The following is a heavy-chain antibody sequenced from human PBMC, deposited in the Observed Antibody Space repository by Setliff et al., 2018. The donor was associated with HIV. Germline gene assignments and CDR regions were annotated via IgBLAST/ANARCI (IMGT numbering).Heavy chain of an antibody. V-gene: IGHV4-34*01. CDR1: GGSFSDYY. CDR2: INDRGNT. D-gene: IGHD5-12*01. Sequence: PSETLSLTCTVSGGSFSDYYWTWIRQPPGKGLEWIGEINDRGNTNYMPSLRSRVTISVDTSKNQFSLRLTSVTAADSAIYYCARGRHIEATIPLDHWGQGTLVTVS. J-gene: IGHJ4*02. CDR3: ARGRHIEATIPLDH.